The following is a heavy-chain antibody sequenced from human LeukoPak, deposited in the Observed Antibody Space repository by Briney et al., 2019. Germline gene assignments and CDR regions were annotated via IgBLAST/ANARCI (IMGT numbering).Heavy chain of an antibody. CDR3: ARDPYYGGNSPPPD. Sequence: ASVKVSCKASGYTFTGYYMHWVRQAPGQGLEWMGWINPNRGGTNYAQKFQGRVTMTRDTSISTAYMELSRLRSDDTAVYYCARDPYYGGNSPPPDWGQGTLVTVSS. V-gene: IGHV1-2*02. CDR1: GYTFTGYY. D-gene: IGHD4-23*01. J-gene: IGHJ4*02. CDR2: INPNRGGT.